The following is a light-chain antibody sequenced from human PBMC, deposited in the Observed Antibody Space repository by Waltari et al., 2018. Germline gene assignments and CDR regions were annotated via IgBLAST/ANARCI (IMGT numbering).Light chain of an antibody. CDR3: QAGDSGTAV. V-gene: IGLV3-1*01. CDR1: KLGDKY. J-gene: IGLJ2*01. Sequence: SYELTQPPSVSVSPGQTASITCSGDKLGDKYACWYYQKPGQSPVLVIYEDSKRPSGIHERFAGSNAGNTATLTISGTQAMDEADDYCQAGDSGTAVFGGGTKLTV. CDR2: EDS.